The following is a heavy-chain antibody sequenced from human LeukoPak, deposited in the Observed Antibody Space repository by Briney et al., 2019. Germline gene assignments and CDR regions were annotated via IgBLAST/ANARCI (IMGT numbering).Heavy chain of an antibody. CDR3: AKGENSITIFGVAMGY. D-gene: IGHD3-3*01. J-gene: IGHJ4*02. CDR1: GFTFSSYA. Sequence: GGSLRLSCAASGFTFSSYAMSWVRQAPGKGLEWVSSISGGGSNTYHADSVKGRFTISRDSSKNTLYLQMNSLRAEDTAVYYCAKGENSITIFGVAMGYWGQGTLVTVSS. CDR2: ISGGGSNT. V-gene: IGHV3-23*01.